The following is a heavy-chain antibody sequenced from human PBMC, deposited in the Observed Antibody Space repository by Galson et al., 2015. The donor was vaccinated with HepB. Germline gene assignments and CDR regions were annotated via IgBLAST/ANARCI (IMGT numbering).Heavy chain of an antibody. J-gene: IGHJ4*02. Sequence: SLRLSCAASGFPVGSLYMSWVRQAPGKGLEWVSLIYSDSRTSYADSVRGRFTISRGSSENTLYLQMNRLRVEDTAVYYCARCGGDCYPFNLDHWGQGTLVTVSS. V-gene: IGHV3-53*01. CDR2: IYSDSRT. D-gene: IGHD2-21*02. CDR1: GFPVGSLY. CDR3: ARCGGDCYPFNLDH.